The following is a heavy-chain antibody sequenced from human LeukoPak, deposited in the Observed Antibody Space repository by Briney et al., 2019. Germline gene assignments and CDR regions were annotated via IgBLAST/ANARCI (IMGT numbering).Heavy chain of an antibody. D-gene: IGHD3-3*01. CDR1: GGSISSYY. CDR3: ARWSGYYYYFDY. CDR2: IYYSGST. Sequence: SETLSLSCTVSGGSISSYYWSWIRQPPGKGLEWIGYIYYSGSTNYNPSLKSRVTISVDTSKNQFSLKLSSVTAADTAVYYCARWSGYYYYFDYWGQGTLVTVSS. V-gene: IGHV4-59*01. J-gene: IGHJ4*02.